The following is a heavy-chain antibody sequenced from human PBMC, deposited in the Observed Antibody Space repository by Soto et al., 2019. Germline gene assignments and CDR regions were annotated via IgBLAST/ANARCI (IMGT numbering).Heavy chain of an antibody. CDR3: AKNGDFWSWGMDV. CDR1: GFTFSTYA. D-gene: IGHD3-3*01. CDR2: ISSSGDAT. Sequence: GGSLRLSCAASGFTFSTYAMTWVRQAPGKGLEWVSIISSSGDATYYLDSVKGRFTISRDNSRNTLHLQMNSLRAEDAAVYFCAKNGDFWSWGMDVWGQGTTVTVSS. V-gene: IGHV3-23*01. J-gene: IGHJ6*02.